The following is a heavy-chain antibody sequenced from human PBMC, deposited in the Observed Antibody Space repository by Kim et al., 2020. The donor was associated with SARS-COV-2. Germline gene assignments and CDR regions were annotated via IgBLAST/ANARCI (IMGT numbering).Heavy chain of an antibody. CDR1: GFTFSSYE. CDR2: ISSSGSTI. D-gene: IGHD5-18*01. V-gene: IGHV3-48*03. J-gene: IGHJ4*02. CDR3: AREGDSYGAFDY. Sequence: GGSLRLSCAASGFTFSSYEMNWVRQAPGKGLEWVSYISSSGSTIYYADSVKGRFTISRDNAKNSLYLQMNSLRAEDTAVYYCAREGDSYGAFDYWGQGTLVTVSS.